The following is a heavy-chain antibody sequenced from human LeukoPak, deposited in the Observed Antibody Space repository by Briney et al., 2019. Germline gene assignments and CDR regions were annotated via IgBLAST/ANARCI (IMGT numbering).Heavy chain of an antibody. CDR2: LPGAGTSI. D-gene: IGHD3-10*01. V-gene: IGHV3-74*01. CDR1: GFTFIYYW. CDR3: ARGGSGCFDL. Sequence: GRSLRLSRAASGFTFIYYWMHWVRQTPGKGLVLLPRLPGAGTSITYADSEKGRFSISRDNARNPVDLQLNSLRVEDTAVYYCARGGSGCFDLWGRGNLVTVPS. J-gene: IGHJ2*01.